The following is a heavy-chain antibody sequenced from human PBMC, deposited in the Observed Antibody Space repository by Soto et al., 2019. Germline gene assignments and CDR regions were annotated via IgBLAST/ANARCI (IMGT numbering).Heavy chain of an antibody. V-gene: IGHV1-3*01. CDR2: NNPDNRNT. D-gene: IGHD2-8*02. Sequence: QVQLVQSGAEVRKPGASVNISCRASGFSFSDNLINWVRQAPGQSLEWMGWNNPDNRNTRYSQTFQGRVTISRHSSASIAYVEVSDLTSEDTAVYYCARDILSVGPRANDAFDVWGQGTMVTVSS. J-gene: IGHJ3*01. CDR1: GFSFSDNL. CDR3: ARDILSVGPRANDAFDV.